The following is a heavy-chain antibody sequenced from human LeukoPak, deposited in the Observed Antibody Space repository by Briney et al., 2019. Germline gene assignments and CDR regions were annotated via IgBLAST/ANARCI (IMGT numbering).Heavy chain of an antibody. D-gene: IGHD3-10*01. CDR3: AKDMVRGYYFDC. CDR2: ISSSGSYI. Sequence: GGSLRLSCAASGFTFSSYNINWVRQAPGKGLEWVSSISSSGSYIYYADSVKGRFTISRDNAKNSLYLQMNSLRAEDTAVYFCAKDMVRGYYFDCWGQGTLITVSS. V-gene: IGHV3-21*04. J-gene: IGHJ4*02. CDR1: GFTFSSYN.